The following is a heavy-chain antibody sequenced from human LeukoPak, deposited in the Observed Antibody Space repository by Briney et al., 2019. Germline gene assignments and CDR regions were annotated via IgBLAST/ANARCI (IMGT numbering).Heavy chain of an antibody. D-gene: IGHD4-23*01. CDR1: RFTFSGSA. CDR2: IRSKANNYAT. J-gene: IGHJ4*02. CDR3: TRVGPGGNSDY. Sequence: GGPLRLTCPAPRFTFSGSAMHWVRQASGQGLEQVRRIRSKANNYATAYAASVKGRFTISRDDSKNTAFLQMNSLKTEDTAVYYCTRVGPGGNSDYWGQGTLVTVSS. V-gene: IGHV3-73*01.